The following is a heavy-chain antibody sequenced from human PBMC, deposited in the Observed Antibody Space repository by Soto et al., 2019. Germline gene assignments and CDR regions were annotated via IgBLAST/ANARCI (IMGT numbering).Heavy chain of an antibody. CDR3: ARSPRSSPYFDY. Sequence: GASLKISCQSSGYTFSNFWIGWVSQLPGKGLEWMGIIYPGDHETRYSPSFHGKVTISADRSINTAYLQWNSLEASDTAFYFCARSPRSSPYFDYWGQGALVTVS. V-gene: IGHV5-51*01. J-gene: IGHJ4*02. D-gene: IGHD6-13*01. CDR1: GYTFSNFW. CDR2: IYPGDHET.